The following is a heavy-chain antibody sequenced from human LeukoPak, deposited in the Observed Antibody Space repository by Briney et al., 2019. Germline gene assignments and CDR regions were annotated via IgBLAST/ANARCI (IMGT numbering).Heavy chain of an antibody. V-gene: IGHV3-30*02. D-gene: IGHD6-6*01. Sequence: PGGSLRLSCAASGFTFSSDGIHWVRQAPGKGLEWVAFVSNNGIDKYYADSVQGRFSISRDNSKNTMYLEMKSLRVEDTAMYYCAKSIARDLYYLDYWGQGTLVTVSS. J-gene: IGHJ4*02. CDR3: AKSIARDLYYLDY. CDR2: VSNNGIDK. CDR1: GFTFSSDG.